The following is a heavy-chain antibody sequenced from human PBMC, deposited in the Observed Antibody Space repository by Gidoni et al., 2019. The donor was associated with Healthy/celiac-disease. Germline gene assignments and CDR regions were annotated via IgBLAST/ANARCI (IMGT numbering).Heavy chain of an antibody. CDR1: GFPFSHAW. J-gene: IGHJ6*02. Sequence: EVQLVASGGGLVKPGGSLRPSCAASGFPFSHAWMRMVRQAPGKGLEWVGRIKSKTDGGTTDYAAPVKGRFTISRDDSKNTLYLQMNSLKTEYTAVYYCTTDPSDCSGGSCYSAHYYYYGMDVWGQGTTVTVSS. D-gene: IGHD2-15*01. V-gene: IGHV3-15*01. CDR2: IKSKTDGGTT. CDR3: TTDPSDCSGGSCYSAHYYYYGMDV.